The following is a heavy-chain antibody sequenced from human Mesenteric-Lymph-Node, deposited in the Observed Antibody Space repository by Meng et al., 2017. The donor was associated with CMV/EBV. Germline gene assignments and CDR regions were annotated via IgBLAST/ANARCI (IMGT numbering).Heavy chain of an antibody. CDR2: IYHSGST. CDR1: DDSISSSNW. Sequence: GSLRLSCVVSDDSISSSNWWYWVRQPPGKGLEWIGEIYHSGSTNYNPSLKSRVTISVDKSKNQFSLKLSSVTAADTAVYYCARDPLKMGVRGVLDYWGQGTLVTVSS. V-gene: IGHV4-4*02. D-gene: IGHD3-10*01. J-gene: IGHJ4*02. CDR3: ARDPLKMGVRGVLDY.